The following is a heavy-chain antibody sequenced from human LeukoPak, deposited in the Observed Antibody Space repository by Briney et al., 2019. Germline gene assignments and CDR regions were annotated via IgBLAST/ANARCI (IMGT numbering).Heavy chain of an antibody. D-gene: IGHD3-16*01. CDR1: GGTFSSYA. CDR2: IIPIFGTA. J-gene: IGHJ4*02. V-gene: IGHV1-69*13. CDR3: ARDPFSLGRGGFDY. Sequence: ASVKVSCKASGGTFSSYAISWVRQAPGQGLEWMGGIIPIFGTANYAQKFQGRVTITAAESTSTAYMELSSLRSEDTAVYYCARDPFSLGRGGFDYWGQGTLVTVSS.